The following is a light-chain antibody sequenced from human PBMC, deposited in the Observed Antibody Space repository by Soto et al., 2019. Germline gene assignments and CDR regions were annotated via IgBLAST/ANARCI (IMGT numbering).Light chain of an antibody. CDR1: SGNIASNY. CDR2: EYD. Sequence: NFMLTQPHSVSESPGETVTISCTRSSGNIASNYVQWYQQRPGSAPTTVMFEYDQRPSGVPDRFSGSFDRSSNSASLTISGLRTEDEADYYCQFYDDSNVVFGGGTKVTVL. CDR3: QFYDDSNVV. J-gene: IGLJ2*01. V-gene: IGLV6-57*04.